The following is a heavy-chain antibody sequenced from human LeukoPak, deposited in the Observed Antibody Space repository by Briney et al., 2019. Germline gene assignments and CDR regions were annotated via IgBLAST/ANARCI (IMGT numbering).Heavy chain of an antibody. CDR1: GYTLTELS. Sequence: ASVTVSCKVSGYTLTELSMHWVRQAPGKGLEWMGGFDPEDGETIYAQKFQGRVTMTEDTSTDTAYMELSSLRSEDTAVYYCAIPGGSSRDFDYWGQGTLVTSSS. CDR3: AIPGGSSRDFDY. D-gene: IGHD6-19*01. CDR2: FDPEDGET. J-gene: IGHJ4*02. V-gene: IGHV1-24*01.